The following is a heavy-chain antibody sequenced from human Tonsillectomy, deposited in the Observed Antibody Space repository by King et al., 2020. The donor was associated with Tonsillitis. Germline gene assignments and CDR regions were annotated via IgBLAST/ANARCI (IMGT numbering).Heavy chain of an antibody. CDR1: GFTFDDYT. V-gene: IGHV3-43*01. D-gene: IGHD2-2*01. CDR2: ISLDGDST. J-gene: IGHJ6*02. Sequence: VQLVESGGVVVQPGGSLRLSCAASGFTFDDYTMHWVRQAPGKGLEWVSLISLDGDSTYYADSVKGRFTISRDNSKNSLYLQMNSLRTEDTALYYCVKAPRSTSWVMDVWGQGTTVTVSS. CDR3: VKAPRSTSWVMDV.